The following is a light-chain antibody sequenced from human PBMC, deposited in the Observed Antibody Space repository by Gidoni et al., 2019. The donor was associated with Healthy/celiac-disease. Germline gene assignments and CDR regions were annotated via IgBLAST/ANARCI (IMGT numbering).Light chain of an antibody. V-gene: IGKV3-11*01. Sequence: EIVFTQSPATLSLSPGERATLSCRASQSVSSYLAWYQQKPGQAPRLLIYDASNRATGIPARFSGSGSGTDFTLTISSLEPEDFAVYYCQQRSNWLYTFGQWTELEIK. CDR3: QQRSNWLYT. J-gene: IGKJ2*01. CDR2: DAS. CDR1: QSVSSY.